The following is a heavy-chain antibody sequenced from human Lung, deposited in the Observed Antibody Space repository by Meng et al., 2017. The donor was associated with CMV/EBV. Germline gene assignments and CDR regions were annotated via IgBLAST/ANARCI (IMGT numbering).Heavy chain of an antibody. CDR3: ARDHYYDGSGLEY. Sequence: GEXXKISCAASGYTISSYWMHWVRQAPVKGLVWVSRNNSDGSSTSYADSVKGRFTISRDNAKNTLYLQMNSLRAEDTAVYYCARDHYYDGSGLEYWSQGTLVTVSS. CDR2: NNSDGSST. V-gene: IGHV3-74*01. D-gene: IGHD3-22*01. CDR1: GYTISSYW. J-gene: IGHJ4*02.